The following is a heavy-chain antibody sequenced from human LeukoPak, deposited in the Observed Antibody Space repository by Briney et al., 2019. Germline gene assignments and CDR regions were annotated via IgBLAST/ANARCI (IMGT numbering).Heavy chain of an antibody. V-gene: IGHV3-53*01. CDR1: GFSVSSNY. D-gene: IGHD6-19*01. CDR2: LYSAGST. Sequence: GGSLRLSCAASGFSVSSNYMIWVRQAPGKGLEWVSVLYSAGSTYFADSVKGRFTISRDNSKKTLYLQMNNLKPEDTAVYYCASGGDPQWLVHGEYWGQGTLVTVSS. CDR3: ASGGDPQWLVHGEY. J-gene: IGHJ4*02.